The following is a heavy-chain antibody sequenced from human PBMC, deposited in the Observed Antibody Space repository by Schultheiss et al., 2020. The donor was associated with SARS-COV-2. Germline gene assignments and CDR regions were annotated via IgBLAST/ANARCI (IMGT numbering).Heavy chain of an antibody. V-gene: IGHV4-39*07. CDR1: GGSISSGGYY. J-gene: IGHJ6*02. D-gene: IGHD3-10*01. CDR2: IYYSGST. CDR3: ARGQPYGSGSYYPDYYYYYGMDV. Sequence: SETLSLTCTVSGGSISSGGYYWGWIRQPPGKGLEWIGSIYYSGSTYYNPSLKSRVTISVDTSKNQFSLKLSSVTAADTAVYYCARGQPYGSGSYYPDYYYYYGMDVWGQGTTVTVSS.